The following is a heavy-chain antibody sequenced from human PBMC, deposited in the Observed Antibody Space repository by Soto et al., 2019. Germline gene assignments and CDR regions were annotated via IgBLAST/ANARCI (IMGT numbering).Heavy chain of an antibody. J-gene: IGHJ6*02. V-gene: IGHV1-69*08. D-gene: IGHD3-16*01. CDR1: GGTFSTST. CDR2: IIPILDTA. Sequence: SVKVSCKASGGTFSTSTFTWVRQAPGQGLEWMGRIIPILDTADYAQKFQGSVTITADKSTSTAFMELSSLRSEDTCIYCCAMVDVYVTPSPQDVWGQGTTVTISS. CDR3: AMVDVYVTPSPQDV.